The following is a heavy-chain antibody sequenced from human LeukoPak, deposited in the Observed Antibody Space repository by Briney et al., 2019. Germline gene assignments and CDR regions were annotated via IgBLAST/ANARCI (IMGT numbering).Heavy chain of an antibody. Sequence: SETLSLTCTVSGGSISSYYWSWIRQPAGKGLEWIGRIYTSGSTNYNPSLKSRVTMSVDTSKNQFSLKLSSVTAADTAVYYCAEGRHYYDSSGYGYWGQGTLVTVSS. J-gene: IGHJ4*02. CDR3: AEGRHYYDSSGYGY. V-gene: IGHV4-4*07. D-gene: IGHD3-22*01. CDR2: IYTSGST. CDR1: GGSISSYY.